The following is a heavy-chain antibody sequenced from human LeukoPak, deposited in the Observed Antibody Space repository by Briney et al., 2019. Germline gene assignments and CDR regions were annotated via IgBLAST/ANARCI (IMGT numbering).Heavy chain of an antibody. CDR3: ARDEPGYGEFLLY. J-gene: IGHJ4*02. D-gene: IGHD3-10*01. Sequence: GGSLRLSCAVSGFTVSSNYMSWVRQPPGKGLEWVANINEAGTMKSVADSVKGRFTISRDNTKNSLYLEMNSLRAEDTAVYYCARDEPGYGEFLLYWGQGTLLTVSS. CDR2: INEAGTMK. V-gene: IGHV3-7*01. CDR1: GFTVSSNY.